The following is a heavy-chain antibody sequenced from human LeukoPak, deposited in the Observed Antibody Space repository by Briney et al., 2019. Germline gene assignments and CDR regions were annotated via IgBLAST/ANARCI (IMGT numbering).Heavy chain of an antibody. J-gene: IGHJ5*02. CDR3: AKDLPLSGWYSVYPDP. D-gene: IGHD6-13*01. Sequence: GGSLRLSCAASGFTFSSYAMSWVRQAPGKGLEWVSAISGSGGSTYYADSVKGRFTISRDNSKNTLYLQMNSLRAEDTAVYYCAKDLPLSGWYSVYPDPWGQGTLVTVSS. CDR2: ISGSGGST. V-gene: IGHV3-23*01. CDR1: GFTFSSYA.